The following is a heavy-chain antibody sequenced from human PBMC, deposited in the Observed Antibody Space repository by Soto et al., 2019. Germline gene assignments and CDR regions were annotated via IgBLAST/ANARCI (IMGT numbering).Heavy chain of an antibody. CDR2: IYHSGST. J-gene: IGHJ4*02. D-gene: IGHD6-19*01. V-gene: IGHV4-4*02. CDR1: GGSINSNNW. Sequence: QVKLQESGPGLVKPSGTLSLTCAVSGGSINSNNWWSWVRQPPGKGLEWIGEIYHSGSTNYNPSLKSRVTISADKSTNQFYLKLSSVTAADTAVYYCARVAVAGTRFDYWGQGTLVTVSS. CDR3: ARVAVAGTRFDY.